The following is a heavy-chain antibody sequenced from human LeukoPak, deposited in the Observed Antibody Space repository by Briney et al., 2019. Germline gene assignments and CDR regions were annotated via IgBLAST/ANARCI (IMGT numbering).Heavy chain of an antibody. CDR1: GFTFSSYE. Sequence: PGGSLRLSCAASGFTFSSYEMNWVRQAPGKGLEWVSYISSSGSTIYYADSVKGRFTISRDNTKNSLYLQMNSLRAEDTAVYYCARISGWYCDYWGQGTLVTVSS. V-gene: IGHV3-48*03. CDR2: ISSSGSTI. D-gene: IGHD6-19*01. CDR3: ARISGWYCDY. J-gene: IGHJ4*02.